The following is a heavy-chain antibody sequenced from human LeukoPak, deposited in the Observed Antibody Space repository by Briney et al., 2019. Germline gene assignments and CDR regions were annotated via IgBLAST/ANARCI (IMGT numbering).Heavy chain of an antibody. V-gene: IGHV1-2*02. Sequence: ASVKVSCKASGYTFTGYYMHWVRQAPGQGLEWMGWINPNSGGTNYAKKFQGRVTMTRDTSISTAYMELSRLRSDDTAVYYCARGADRLLWFGEGGQYYFDYWGQGTLVTVSS. CDR1: GYTFTGYY. J-gene: IGHJ4*02. D-gene: IGHD3-10*01. CDR2: INPNSGGT. CDR3: ARGADRLLWFGEGGQYYFDY.